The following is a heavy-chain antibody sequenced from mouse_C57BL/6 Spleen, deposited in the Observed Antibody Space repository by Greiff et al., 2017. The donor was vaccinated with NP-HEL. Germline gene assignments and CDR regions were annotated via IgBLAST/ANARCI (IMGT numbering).Heavy chain of an antibody. CDR3: AIYGYDRYYYAMDY. D-gene: IGHD2-2*01. CDR1: GYTFTSYW. CDR2: IDPSDSET. V-gene: IGHV1-52*01. Sequence: QVQLQQPGAELVRPGSSVKLSCKASGYTFTSYWMHWVKQRPIQGLEWIGNIDPSDSETHYNQKFKDKATLTVDKSSSTAYMQLSSLTSEDSAVYYCAIYGYDRYYYAMDYWGQGTSVTVSS. J-gene: IGHJ4*01.